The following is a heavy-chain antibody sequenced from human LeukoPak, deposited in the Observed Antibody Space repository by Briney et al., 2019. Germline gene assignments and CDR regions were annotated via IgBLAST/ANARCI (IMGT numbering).Heavy chain of an antibody. Sequence: ASVKVSCKASGYTFTSYAMHWVRQAPGQRLEWMGWINAGNGNTKYSQKFQGRVTITRDTSASTAYMELSSLRSEDTAVYYCARALSIAGVVVWFDPWGQGTLVTVSS. CDR1: GYTFTSYA. J-gene: IGHJ5*02. D-gene: IGHD1-26*01. V-gene: IGHV1-3*01. CDR3: ARALSIAGVVVWFDP. CDR2: INAGNGNT.